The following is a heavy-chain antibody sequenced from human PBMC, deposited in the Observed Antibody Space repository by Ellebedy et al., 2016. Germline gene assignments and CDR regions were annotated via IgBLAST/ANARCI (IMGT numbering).Heavy chain of an antibody. CDR3: ARGSIAVAVNWFDP. V-gene: IGHV4-61*01. CDR1: GGSVSSGSYY. Sequence: SETLSLTXTVSGGSVSSGSYYWSWIRQPPGKGLEWIGYIYYSGSTNYNPSLKSRVTISVDTSKNQFSLKLSSVTAADTAVYYYARGSIAVAVNWFDPWGQGTLVTVSS. D-gene: IGHD6-19*01. J-gene: IGHJ5*02. CDR2: IYYSGST.